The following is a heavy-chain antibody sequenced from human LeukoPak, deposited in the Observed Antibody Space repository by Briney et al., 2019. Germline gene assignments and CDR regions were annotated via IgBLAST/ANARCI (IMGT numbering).Heavy chain of an antibody. CDR3: ARRNYYDSSGYVSVE. Sequence: SETLSLTCTVSGGSISSYYWSWIRQPPGKGLEWIGYIYYSGSTNYNPSLKSRVTISVDTSKNQFSLKLSSVTAADTAVYYCARRNYYDSSGYVSVEWSQGTLVTVSS. D-gene: IGHD3-22*01. CDR1: GGSISSYY. J-gene: IGHJ4*02. V-gene: IGHV4-59*08. CDR2: IYYSGST.